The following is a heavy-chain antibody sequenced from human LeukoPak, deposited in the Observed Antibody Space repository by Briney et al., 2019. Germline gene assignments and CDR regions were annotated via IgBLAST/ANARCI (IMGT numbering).Heavy chain of an antibody. CDR2: INTDGSST. Sequence: GGSLRLSCAASGFTFSSYWMHWVRQAPGKGLVWVSRINTDGSSTSYADSVKGRFTISRDNAKNTLYLQMNSLRAEDTAVYYCARENDFWDAFDIWGQGTMVTVSS. V-gene: IGHV3-74*01. J-gene: IGHJ3*02. D-gene: IGHD3-3*01. CDR1: GFTFSSYW. CDR3: ARENDFWDAFDI.